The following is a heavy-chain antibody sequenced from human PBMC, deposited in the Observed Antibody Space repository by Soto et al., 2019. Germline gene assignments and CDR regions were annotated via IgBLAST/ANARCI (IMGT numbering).Heavy chain of an antibody. CDR3: ALHLTNNWGFDY. CDR2: IYWDDDK. D-gene: IGHD7-27*01. Sequence: QITLKESGPTLVKPTQTLTLTCTFSGFSLSTSGVGVGWIRQPPGKALEWLALIYWDDDKRYSPSLKNRLTITKDTSKNQVVLAMTNMDPVDTATYYCALHLTNNWGFDYWGQGTLVTVSS. J-gene: IGHJ4*02. CDR1: GFSLSTSGVG. V-gene: IGHV2-5*02.